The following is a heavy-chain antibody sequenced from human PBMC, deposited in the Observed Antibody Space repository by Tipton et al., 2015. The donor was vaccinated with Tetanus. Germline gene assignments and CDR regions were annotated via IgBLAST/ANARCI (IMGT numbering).Heavy chain of an antibody. CDR1: GFTFSNCA. J-gene: IGHJ4*02. V-gene: IGHV3-23*01. D-gene: IGHD6-13*01. CDR2: ISGSGATT. CDR3: AKDLAAGGPGAS. Sequence: GSLRLSCAASGFTFSNCAMRWVRQAPGKGLEWVSGISGSGATTYYEDSVKGRFTISRDNPKNMLYLQMNSLRAEDTAVYYCAKDLAAGGPGASWGQGALLPVSS.